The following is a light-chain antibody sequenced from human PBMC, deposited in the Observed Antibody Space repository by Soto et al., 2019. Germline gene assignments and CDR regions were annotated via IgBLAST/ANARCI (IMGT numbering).Light chain of an antibody. CDR3: QQYNKWPLFT. V-gene: IGKV3-15*01. CDR2: GAS. CDR1: HSVTSN. Sequence: EIVMTQSPATLSVSPGERATLSCRASHSVTSNFAWYQQRPGQAPRLLIYGASTRATGIPARFSGSGSGTEFSLTISSLQSEDFAVYYCQQYNKWPLFTFGPGTRVDMK. J-gene: IGKJ3*01.